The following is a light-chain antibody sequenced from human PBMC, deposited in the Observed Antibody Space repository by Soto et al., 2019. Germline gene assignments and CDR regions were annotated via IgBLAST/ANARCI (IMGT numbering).Light chain of an antibody. CDR3: QKYDSASSPT. CDR2: AAS. J-gene: IGKJ4*01. CDR1: QGISSY. Sequence: DIQMTQSPSSLSASVGDRVTVTCRASQGISSYLAWYQQKPGKVPKLLIFAASTLQPGVPSRFSGSVSGTDFTLTIRRLQPEDVATYYCQKYDSASSPTFGGGTKVDIK. V-gene: IGKV1-27*01.